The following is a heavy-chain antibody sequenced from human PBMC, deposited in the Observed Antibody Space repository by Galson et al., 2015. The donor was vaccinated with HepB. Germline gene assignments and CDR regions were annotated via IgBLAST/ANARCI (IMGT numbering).Heavy chain of an antibody. CDR3: ARQSGAYHWFDP. D-gene: IGHD2-15*01. CDR2: MNPNSGNT. J-gene: IGHJ5*02. CDR1: GYTFTPYD. V-gene: IGHV1-8*01. Sequence: SCKASGYTFTPYDINWVRQANGQGLEWMGWMNPNSGNTGYAQKFQGRVTMTRNTSISTAYMELSSLRSEDTAIYYCARQSGAYHWFDPWGQGTLVTVSS.